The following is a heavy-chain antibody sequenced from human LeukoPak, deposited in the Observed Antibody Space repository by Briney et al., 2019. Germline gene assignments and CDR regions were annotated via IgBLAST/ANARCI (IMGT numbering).Heavy chain of an antibody. CDR3: ARGGAAAGKIDAFDI. D-gene: IGHD6-13*01. V-gene: IGHV4-61*02. J-gene: IGHJ3*02. CDR2: IYTSGST. Sequence: SETLSLTCTVSGGSISSGSYYWGWIRQPAGKGLEWIGRIYTSGSTNYNPSLKSRVTISVDTSKNQFFLKLSSVTAADTAVYYCARGGAAAGKIDAFDIWGQGTMVTVSS. CDR1: GGSISSGSYY.